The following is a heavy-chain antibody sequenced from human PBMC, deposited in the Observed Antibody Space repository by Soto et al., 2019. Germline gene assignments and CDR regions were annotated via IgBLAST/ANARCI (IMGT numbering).Heavy chain of an antibody. CDR2: TSGSGYSK. J-gene: IGHJ4*02. CDR1: GFTFNAFS. Sequence: VQLLESGGGLVQPGGSLRLSCAASGFTFNAFSMSWVRQAPGKGLEWVSGTSGSGYSKYYVDSVKGRFTISRDHPSDTLYLQMNSLSAEYTAVYYCAISLGDHWYDHCFLYWGQGALVTVSA. D-gene: IGHD1-1*01. CDR3: AISLGDHWYDHCFLY. V-gene: IGHV3-23*01.